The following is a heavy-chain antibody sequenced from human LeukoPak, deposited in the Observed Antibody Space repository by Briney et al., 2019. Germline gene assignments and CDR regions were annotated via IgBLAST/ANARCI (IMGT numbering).Heavy chain of an antibody. J-gene: IGHJ3*02. Sequence: PSETLSLTCTVSGGSISSGGYYWSWIRQHPGKGLEWIGYIYYSGSTYYNPSLKSRLTISVDTSKNQFSLKLSSVTAADTAVYYCAREAYCGGDCYYRSPIWGQGTMVTVSS. CDR2: IYYSGST. CDR1: GGSISSGGYY. D-gene: IGHD2-21*02. V-gene: IGHV4-31*03. CDR3: AREAYCGGDCYYRSPI.